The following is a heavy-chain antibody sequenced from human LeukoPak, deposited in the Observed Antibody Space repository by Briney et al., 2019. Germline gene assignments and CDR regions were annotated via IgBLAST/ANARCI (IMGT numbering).Heavy chain of an antibody. CDR3: ARDRGYYYDSSDAFDI. D-gene: IGHD3-22*01. Sequence: SETLSLTCTVSGGSISSSSYYWGWIRQPPGKGLEWIGSIYYSGSTYYNPSLKSRVTISVDTSKNQFSLKLSSVTAADTAVYYCARDRGYYYDSSDAFDIWGQGTMVTVSS. CDR2: IYYSGST. V-gene: IGHV4-39*07. J-gene: IGHJ3*02. CDR1: GGSISSSSYY.